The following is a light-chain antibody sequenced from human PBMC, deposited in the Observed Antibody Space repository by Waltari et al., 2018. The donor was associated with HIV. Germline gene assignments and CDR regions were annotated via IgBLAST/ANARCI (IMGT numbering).Light chain of an antibody. Sequence: ETVMTQSPDSLSVSPGETVILSCRASQSVSDDLAWYQQKPGRAPRLLIYEASTRNTGVPVKVRGTGSGTEFTLTISSLQSEDLGVYFCQQYMSWPRTFGQGTRVELK. CDR3: QQYMSWPRT. J-gene: IGKJ1*01. V-gene: IGKV3-15*01. CDR1: QSVSDD. CDR2: EAS.